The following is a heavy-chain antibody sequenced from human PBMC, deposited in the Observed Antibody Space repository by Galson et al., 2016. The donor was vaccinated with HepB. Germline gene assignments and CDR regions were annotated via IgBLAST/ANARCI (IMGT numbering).Heavy chain of an antibody. Sequence: LRLSCAASGFPFSNYAMSWVRQAPGKGLEWVSAISGSTGRTYYADSVKGHFTISRDNYKNTLYLQMNSLRAGDTALYYCAKESPKNAGGAFDIWGQGTMVTVSS. CDR2: ISGSTGRT. V-gene: IGHV3-23*01. CDR1: GFPFSNYA. J-gene: IGHJ3*02. D-gene: IGHD1-1*01. CDR3: AKESPKNAGGAFDI.